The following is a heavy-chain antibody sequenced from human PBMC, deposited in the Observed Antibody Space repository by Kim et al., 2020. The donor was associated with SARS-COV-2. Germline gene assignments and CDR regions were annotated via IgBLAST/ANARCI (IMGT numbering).Heavy chain of an antibody. J-gene: IGHJ6*02. CDR3: ARDSSGYSSPEPIYGMDV. CDR1: GGTFSSYA. D-gene: IGHD6-13*01. CDR2: IIPIFGTA. Sequence: SVKVSCKASGGTFSSYAISWVRQAPGQGLEWMGGIIPIFGTANYAQKFQGRVTITADESTSTAYMELSSLRSEDTAVYYCARDSSGYSSPEPIYGMDVWGQGTTVTVSS. V-gene: IGHV1-69*13.